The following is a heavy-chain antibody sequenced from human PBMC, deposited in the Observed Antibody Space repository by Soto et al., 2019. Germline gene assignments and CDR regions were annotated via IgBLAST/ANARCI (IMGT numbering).Heavy chain of an antibody. CDR2: IGGRGNSA. V-gene: IGHV3-23*01. J-gene: IGHJ3*01. Sequence: GGSLRLSCAASGFIFTNYAMNWVRQAPGKGLEWVSVIGGRGNSAYYADSVQGRFTISRDNSKNTLSLQMSSLTADDTAIYYCVRRRRGSLHFWGPAKMVT. D-gene: IGHD3-10*01. CDR1: GFIFTNYA. CDR3: VRRRRGSLHF.